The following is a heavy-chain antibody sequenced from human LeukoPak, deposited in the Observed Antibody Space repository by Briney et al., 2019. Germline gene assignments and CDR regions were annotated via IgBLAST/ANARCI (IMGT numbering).Heavy chain of an antibody. D-gene: IGHD2-2*01. CDR2: ISSSGSTI. CDR1: GFTFSSYE. J-gene: IGHJ4*02. V-gene: IGHV3-48*03. Sequence: PGGSLRLSCAASGFTFSSYEMSWVRQAPGKGLEWVSYISSSGSTIYYADSVKGRFTISRDNAKNSLYLQMNSLRAEDTAVYYCARDLYHSFDYWGQGTLVTVSS. CDR3: ARDLYHSFDY.